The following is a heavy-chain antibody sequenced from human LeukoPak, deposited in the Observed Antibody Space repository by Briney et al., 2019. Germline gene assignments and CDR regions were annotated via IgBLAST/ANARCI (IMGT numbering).Heavy chain of an antibody. CDR3: ARAHPPPTYWFDP. Sequence: SETLSLTCTVSGGSISSGGYYWSWIRQHPGKGLEWIGYIYYSGSTYYNPSLKSRVTISVDTSKNQFSLKLSSVTAADTAVYYCARAHPPPTYWFDPWGQGTLVTVSS. J-gene: IGHJ5*02. V-gene: IGHV4-31*03. CDR1: GGSISSGGYY. CDR2: IYYSGST.